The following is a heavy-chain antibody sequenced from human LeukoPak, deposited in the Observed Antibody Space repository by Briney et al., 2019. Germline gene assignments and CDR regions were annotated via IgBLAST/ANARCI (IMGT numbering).Heavy chain of an antibody. Sequence: GGSLRLSCAASGFTFSSYSMNWVRQAPGKGLEWVSSISSSSSYIYYADSVKGRFTISRDNAKNSLYLQMNSLRAEDTAVYYCARGPEYSYGYLNWFDPWGQGTLVTVSS. CDR1: GFTFSSYS. J-gene: IGHJ5*02. D-gene: IGHD5-18*01. CDR3: ARGPEYSYGYLNWFDP. CDR2: ISSSSSYI. V-gene: IGHV3-21*01.